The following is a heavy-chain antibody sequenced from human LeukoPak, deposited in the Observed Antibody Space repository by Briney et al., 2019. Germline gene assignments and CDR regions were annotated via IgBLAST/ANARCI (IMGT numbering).Heavy chain of an antibody. J-gene: IGHJ4*02. CDR1: GYSFTDYY. CDR3: ARALRGSGYDPYDY. V-gene: IGHV1-2*02. D-gene: IGHD5-12*01. Sequence: ASVKVSCKASGYSFTDYYVHWLRQAPGQGPEWMGWINPSSGGTTFAQSFHDRVTLTRDTSITTAYMELSSLRSDDTALYYCARALRGSGYDPYDYWGQGTLVTVSS. CDR2: INPSSGGT.